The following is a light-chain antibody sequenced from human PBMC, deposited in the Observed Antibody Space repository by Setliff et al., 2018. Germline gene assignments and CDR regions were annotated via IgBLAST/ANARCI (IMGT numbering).Light chain of an antibody. CDR2: DAS. V-gene: IGKV3-15*01. J-gene: IGKJ1*01. CDR1: QNINNN. Sequence: EIVMTQSPATLSVAPGDRATLSCWASQNINNNLAWYQQKPGQAPRLLIYDASTRATGTADRFSGSGSGTEFTLTISSLQSGDFAVYYCQHYNNWRQTFGQGTKVDIK. CDR3: QHYNNWRQT.